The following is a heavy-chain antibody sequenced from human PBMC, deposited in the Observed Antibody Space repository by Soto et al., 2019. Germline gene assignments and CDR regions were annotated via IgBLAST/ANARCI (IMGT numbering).Heavy chain of an antibody. J-gene: IGHJ4*02. CDR1: GFTFSSYA. Sequence: EVQLLESGGGLVQPGGSLRLSCAASGFTFSSYAMSWVRQAPGKGLEWVSAISGSGGSTYYADSVKGRFTISRDNSKNTLYLQMNSLRAKDTAVYYCAKPYFFRSIAAPFDYWGQGTLVTVSS. D-gene: IGHD6-6*01. CDR3: AKPYFFRSIAAPFDY. V-gene: IGHV3-23*01. CDR2: ISGSGGST.